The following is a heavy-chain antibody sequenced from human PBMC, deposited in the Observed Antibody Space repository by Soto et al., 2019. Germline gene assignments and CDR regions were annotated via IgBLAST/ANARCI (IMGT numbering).Heavy chain of an antibody. Sequence: AGSLRNSCAASRFSFSSYSLKWVRQAPGKGLEWVSLIGESGTPTYYADSVKGRFTISRDNSGNTLFLEMYSLRAEDTAVYYCARYIPGVRYYGMDVWGQGTTVTVSS. V-gene: IGHV3-23*01. D-gene: IGHD2-2*01. CDR3: ARYIPGVRYYGMDV. CDR2: IGESGTPT. J-gene: IGHJ6*02. CDR1: RFSFSSYS.